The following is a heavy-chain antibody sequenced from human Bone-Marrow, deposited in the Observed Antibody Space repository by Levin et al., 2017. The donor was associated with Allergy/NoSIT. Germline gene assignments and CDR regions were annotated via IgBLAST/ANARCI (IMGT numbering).Heavy chain of an antibody. D-gene: IGHD3-3*01. V-gene: IGHV4-39*07. CDR2: IFYTGTT. CDR3: TSTIFEVYYYGMDV. J-gene: IGHJ6*02. CDR1: GVSISSSDHY. Sequence: LSQTLSLTCNVSGVSISSSDHYWGWVRQPPGKGLEWIASIFYTGTTRSNPSLKSRVTISSDTSTNQFSLSLTSVTAADTAVYYCTSTIFEVYYYGMDVWGQGTTVTVSS.